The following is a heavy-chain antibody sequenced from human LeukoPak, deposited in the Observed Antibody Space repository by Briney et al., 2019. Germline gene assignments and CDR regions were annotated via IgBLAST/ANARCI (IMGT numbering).Heavy chain of an antibody. J-gene: IGHJ4*02. V-gene: IGHV4-61*02. D-gene: IGHD3-22*01. Sequence: SPTLSLTCTVSGGSISSCSYYWSWIRQPAGKGLEWIGRIYTSGSTNYNPSLKRRFTLSGDATKNHFSLKLSSVTAADTAVYYCARETSYYYDSSGYYYNNYWGQGTLVTVSS. CDR2: IYTSGST. CDR3: ARETSYYYDSSGYYYNNY. CDR1: GGSISSCSYY.